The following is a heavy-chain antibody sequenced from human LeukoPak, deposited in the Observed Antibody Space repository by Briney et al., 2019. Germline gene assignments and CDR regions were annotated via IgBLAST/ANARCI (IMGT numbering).Heavy chain of an antibody. V-gene: IGHV3-30-3*01. D-gene: IGHD3-3*01. CDR3: ARDRGYDFWSGYYQDY. CDR2: ISYDANIGSNK. Sequence: GGSLRLSCEGSAFIFSGHWMNWVRQAPGKGLEWVALISYDANIGSNKYYADSVKGRFTISRDNSKNTLYLQMNSLRAEDTAVYYCARDRGYDFWSGYYQDYWGQGTLVTVSS. CDR1: AFIFSGHW. J-gene: IGHJ4*02.